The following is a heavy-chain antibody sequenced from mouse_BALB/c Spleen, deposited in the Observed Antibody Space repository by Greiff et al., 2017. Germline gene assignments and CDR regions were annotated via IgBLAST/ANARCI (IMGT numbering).Heavy chain of an antibody. CDR3: ARSGTWYFDV. D-gene: IGHD2-14*01. Sequence: EVHLVESGGGLVQPGGSRKLSCAATGFTFSSFGMHWVRQAPEKGLEWVAYISSGSSTIYYADTVKGRFTISRDNPKNTLFLQMTSLRSEDTAMYYCARSGTWYFDVWGAGTTVTVSS. CDR2: ISSGSSTI. V-gene: IGHV5-17*02. J-gene: IGHJ1*01. CDR1: GFTFSSFG.